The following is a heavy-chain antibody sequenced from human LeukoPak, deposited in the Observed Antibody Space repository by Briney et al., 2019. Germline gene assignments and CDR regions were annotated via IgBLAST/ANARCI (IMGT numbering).Heavy chain of an antibody. D-gene: IGHD3-10*01. CDR1: GFTFSSYS. CDR2: ISSSSSYI. J-gene: IGHJ4*02. V-gene: IGHV3-21*01. CDR3: EVYGSGSYYNVPFDY. Sequence: PGGSLRLSCAASGFTFSSYSMNWVRQAPGKGLEWVSSISSSSSYIYYADSVKGRFTISRDNAKNSLYLQMNSLRAEDTAVYYCEVYGSGSYYNVPFDYWGQGTLVTVSS.